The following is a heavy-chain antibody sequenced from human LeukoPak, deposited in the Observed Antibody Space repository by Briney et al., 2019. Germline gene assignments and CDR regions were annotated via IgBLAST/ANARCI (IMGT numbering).Heavy chain of an antibody. CDR3: ARVSLYISYFCMDV. Sequence: SETLSLTCSVSRGSISGYYWSWIRQSPGKGLEWIGNVFYSGTTNYNPSLESRVTISVDTSNNQSSLSLTSVTAADTAMYYCARVSLYISYFCMDVWGKGTTVTVSS. D-gene: IGHD2-21*01. V-gene: IGHV4-59*01. CDR2: VFYSGTT. CDR1: RGSISGYY. J-gene: IGHJ6*03.